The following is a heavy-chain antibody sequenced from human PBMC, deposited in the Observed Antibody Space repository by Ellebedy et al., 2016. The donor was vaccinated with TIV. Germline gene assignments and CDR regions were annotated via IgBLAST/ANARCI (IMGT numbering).Heavy chain of an antibody. CDR1: GGTFSSFA. CDR2: IIGMFGTA. CDR3: ARHSGYHAISYLAY. V-gene: IGHV1-69*13. Sequence: SVKVSCKASGGTFSSFAISWVRQAPGQGLEWMGGIIGMFGTASYAQKFPARVTITADEFTGTAYMEMSSLRSEDTAVYYCARHSGYHAISYLAYWGQGTLVTVSS. D-gene: IGHD5-12*01. J-gene: IGHJ4*02.